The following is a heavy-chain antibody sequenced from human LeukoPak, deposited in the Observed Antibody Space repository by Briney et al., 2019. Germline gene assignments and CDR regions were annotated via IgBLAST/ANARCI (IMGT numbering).Heavy chain of an antibody. Sequence: PSETLFPTCAVSGGSIITTNWWSWVRQPPGKGLEWIGEVHLNGATHYNPSLGSRVSMSIDKSKNHMSLKLTSVTAADTAIYYCTRESGAFSPFGFWGQGTLVTVSS. CDR1: GGSIITTNW. V-gene: IGHV4-4*02. CDR3: TRESGAFSPFGF. D-gene: IGHD1-26*01. J-gene: IGHJ4*02. CDR2: VHLNGAT.